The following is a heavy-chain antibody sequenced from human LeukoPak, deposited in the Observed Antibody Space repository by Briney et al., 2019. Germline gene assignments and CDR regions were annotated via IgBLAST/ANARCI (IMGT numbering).Heavy chain of an antibody. V-gene: IGHV3-33*08. CDR3: ARYCSGGCYSGLDY. CDR2: ILYDDK. CDR1: GFTFSSSW. Sequence: PGGSLRLSCAASGFTFSSSWMHWVRQAPGRGLEWVALILYDDKYYADSVKGRFTISRDNSKNTLYLQMDSLRAEDTAVYYCARYCSGGCYSGLDYWGQGTLVTVPS. J-gene: IGHJ4*02. D-gene: IGHD2-15*01.